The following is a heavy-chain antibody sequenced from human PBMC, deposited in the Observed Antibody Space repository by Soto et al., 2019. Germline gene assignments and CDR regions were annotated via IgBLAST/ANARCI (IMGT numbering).Heavy chain of an antibody. CDR1: GGSISSYY. CDR3: ARAATFYDSSGHDY. Sequence: PSETLSLTCTVSGGSISSYYWSWIRQPPGKGLEWIGYIYYSGSTNYNPSLKSRVTISVDTSKNQFSLKLSSVTAADTAVYYCARAATFYDSSGHDYWGQGTLVTVSS. D-gene: IGHD3-22*01. CDR2: IYYSGST. V-gene: IGHV4-59*01. J-gene: IGHJ4*02.